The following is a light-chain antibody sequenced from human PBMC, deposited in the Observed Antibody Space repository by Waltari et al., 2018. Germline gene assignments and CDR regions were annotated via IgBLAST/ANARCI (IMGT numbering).Light chain of an antibody. CDR3: QTLDSSTVG. CDR1: QLGSKY. CDR2: QDT. V-gene: IGLV3-1*01. J-gene: IGLJ2*01. Sequence: SYELTQPPSVSVSPGQTASITCSGAQLGSKYASWYQHKAGQAPVLVIYQDTKRPSGIPERFSGSNSGNTATLTISGTQPMDEADYFCQTLDSSTVGFGRGTRLTVL.